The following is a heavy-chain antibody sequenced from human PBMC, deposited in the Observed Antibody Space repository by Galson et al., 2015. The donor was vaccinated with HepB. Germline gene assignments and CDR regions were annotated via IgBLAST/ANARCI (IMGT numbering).Heavy chain of an antibody. D-gene: IGHD2-2*01. CDR2: TYYRSKWYN. CDR1: GDSVSSNSAA. CDR3: AREHCSSTSCYYYYYMDV. V-gene: IGHV6-1*01. J-gene: IGHJ6*03. Sequence: CAISGDSVSSNSAAWNWIRQSPSRGLEWLGRTYYRSKWYNDCAVSVKSRITINPDTSKNQFSLQLNSVTPEDTAVYYCAREHCSSTSCYYYYYMDVWGKGTTVTVSS.